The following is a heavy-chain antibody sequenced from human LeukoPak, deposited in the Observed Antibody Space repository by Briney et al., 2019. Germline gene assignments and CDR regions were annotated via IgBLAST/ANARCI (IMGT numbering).Heavy chain of an antibody. CDR2: INSDGSST. D-gene: IGHD3-22*01. CDR1: GFTFSSYR. J-gene: IGHJ3*02. Sequence: GGSLRLSCAASGFTFSSYRMHWVRQAPGKGLVWVSRINSDGSSTAYADSVEGRFTISGDNARNTLYLQMNSLRGDDTAVYYCARAPLHYYDSSDYSLGTFDIWGQGTMVTVSS. CDR3: ARAPLHYYDSSDYSLGTFDI. V-gene: IGHV3-74*01.